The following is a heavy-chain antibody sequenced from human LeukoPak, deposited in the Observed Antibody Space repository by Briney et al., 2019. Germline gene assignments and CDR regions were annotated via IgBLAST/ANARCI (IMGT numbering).Heavy chain of an antibody. D-gene: IGHD3-22*01. CDR3: ARGWYYDSSGANWFDP. V-gene: IGHV3-33*08. CDR1: GFTFSSYG. Sequence: GRSLRLSCAASGFTFSSYGMHWVRQAPGKGLEWVAVIWYDGSNKYYADSVKGRFTISRDNSKNTLYLQMNSLRAEDTAVYYCARGWYYDSSGANWFDPWGQGTLVTVSS. CDR2: IWYDGSNK. J-gene: IGHJ5*02.